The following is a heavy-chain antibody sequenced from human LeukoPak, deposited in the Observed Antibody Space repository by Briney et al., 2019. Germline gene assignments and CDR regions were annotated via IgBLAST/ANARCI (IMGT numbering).Heavy chain of an antibody. CDR1: GFTFSSYA. CDR2: ISGSGDST. D-gene: IGHD6-13*01. Sequence: GGSLRLSCAASGFTFSSYAISWVRQAPGKGLEWVSAISGSGDSTYYGDSVKGRFTISRDNSKNTLYLQMNSPRAEDTAVYYCAKTRPLDSSSWSHGDYWGQGTLVTVSS. V-gene: IGHV3-23*01. CDR3: AKTRPLDSSSWSHGDY. J-gene: IGHJ4*02.